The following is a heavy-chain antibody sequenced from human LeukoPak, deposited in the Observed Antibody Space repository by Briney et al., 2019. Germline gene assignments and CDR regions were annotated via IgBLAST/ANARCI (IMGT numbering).Heavy chain of an antibody. Sequence: GGSLRLSCAASGFTFSSYWMSWVRQAPGKGLEWVANIKQDGSEKYYVVSVKGRFPLSRDNAKNSLYLQINSLGAEDTAVYDCARDLADYYDSSGYYDYWGQATLVTVSS. D-gene: IGHD3-22*01. V-gene: IGHV3-7*03. CDR3: ARDLADYYDSSGYYDY. CDR1: GFTFSSYW. CDR2: IKQDGSEK. J-gene: IGHJ4*02.